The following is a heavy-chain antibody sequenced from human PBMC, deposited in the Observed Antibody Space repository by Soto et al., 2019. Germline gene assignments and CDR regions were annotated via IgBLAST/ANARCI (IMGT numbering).Heavy chain of an antibody. CDR2: INPSGGST. J-gene: IGHJ6*02. Sequence: QVQLVQSGAEVKKPGASVKVSCKASGYTFTSYYMHWVRQAPGQGLEGMGIINPSGGSTSYAQKFQGRVTMTRDTSTSTVYMELSSLRSEDTAVYYCARLTGTAYYYYGMDVWGQGTTVTVSS. V-gene: IGHV1-46*01. D-gene: IGHD1-7*01. CDR1: GYTFTSYY. CDR3: ARLTGTAYYYYGMDV.